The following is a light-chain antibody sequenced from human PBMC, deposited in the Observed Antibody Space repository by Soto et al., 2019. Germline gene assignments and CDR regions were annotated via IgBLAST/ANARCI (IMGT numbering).Light chain of an antibody. CDR1: QSVRNNY. J-gene: IGKJ5*01. CDR2: GAS. V-gene: IGKV3-20*01. Sequence: EIVLTQSPGTLSLSPGERATLSCRASQSVRNNYLAWYQQRPGQAPRLLIYGASRRATGIPDRFSGSASGTDFTLTISRLEPEDFAVYFCQQYSDLPMTFGQGTRLEIK. CDR3: QQYSDLPMT.